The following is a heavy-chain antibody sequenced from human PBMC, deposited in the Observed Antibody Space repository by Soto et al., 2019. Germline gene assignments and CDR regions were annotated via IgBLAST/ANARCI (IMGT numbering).Heavy chain of an antibody. CDR2: IGTAGDT. J-gene: IGHJ4*02. CDR3: ARCHVLPAYTTGEVLVY. V-gene: IGHV3-13*01. D-gene: IGHD2-21*01. Sequence: GGSLRLSCAASGFTFSTSDMHWVRQATGKGPEWVSGIGTAGDTYYQGSVKGRFTISRENAKNSLDLQMNNLRAEDTAMYYCARCHVLPAYTTGEVLVYSGPRLLVTVFS. CDR1: GFTFSTSD.